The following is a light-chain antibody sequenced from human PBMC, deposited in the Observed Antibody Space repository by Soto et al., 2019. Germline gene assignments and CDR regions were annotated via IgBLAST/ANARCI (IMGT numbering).Light chain of an antibody. CDR2: DNN. CDR3: GTWDTGLSAVV. CDR1: SSHIGNNY. V-gene: IGLV1-51*01. Sequence: SVLTQPPSVSAAPGQKVTISCSGSSSHIGNNYVSWYHHLPGTAPKVLIYDNNKRPSGIPDRFSGSKSGTSATLGITGLQTGDEGDYYCGTWDTGLSAVVFGGGTKLTVL. J-gene: IGLJ2*01.